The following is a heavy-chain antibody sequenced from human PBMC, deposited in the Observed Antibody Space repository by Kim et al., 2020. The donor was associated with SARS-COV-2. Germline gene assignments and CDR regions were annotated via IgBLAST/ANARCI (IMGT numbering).Heavy chain of an antibody. D-gene: IGHD6-19*01. CDR1: GFTFDDYG. CDR2: INWNGGST. J-gene: IGHJ6*02. Sequence: GGSLRLSCAASGFTFDDYGMSWVRQAPGKGLEWVSGINWNGGSTGYADSVKGRFTISRDNAKNSLYLQMNSLRAEDTALYYCARDRVYEAGPSYYYYYGMDVWGQGTTVTVSS. CDR3: ARDRVYEAGPSYYYYYGMDV. V-gene: IGHV3-20*04.